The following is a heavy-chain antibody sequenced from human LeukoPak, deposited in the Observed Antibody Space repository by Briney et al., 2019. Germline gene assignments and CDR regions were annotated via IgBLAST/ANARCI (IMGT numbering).Heavy chain of an antibody. V-gene: IGHV4-59*08. CDR3: ARHGAISGFITNDAFDI. Sequence: SETLSLTCTVSGGSISSYYWSWIRQPPGKGLEWIGYIYYSGSTNYNPSLKSRVTISVDTSKNQFSLKLSSVTAADTAVYYCARHGAISGFITNDAFDIWGQGTMVTVSS. CDR2: IYYSGST. CDR1: GGSISSYY. J-gene: IGHJ3*02. D-gene: IGHD5-12*01.